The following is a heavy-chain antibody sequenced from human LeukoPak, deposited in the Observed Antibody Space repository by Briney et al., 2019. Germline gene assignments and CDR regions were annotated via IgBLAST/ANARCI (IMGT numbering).Heavy chain of an antibody. J-gene: IGHJ1*01. D-gene: IGHD3-22*01. CDR1: GFTFNNYC. V-gene: IGHV3-7*03. Sequence: PGGSLRLSCAASGFTFNNYCMSWVRQAPGKGLEWVANIKQDGSETYYVDSVKGRFTISRDKAKNSLYLQMNSLRTEDTAVYFCARGTSSGAPGGYWGEGTLVTLSS. CDR3: ARGTSSGAPGGY. CDR2: IKQDGSET.